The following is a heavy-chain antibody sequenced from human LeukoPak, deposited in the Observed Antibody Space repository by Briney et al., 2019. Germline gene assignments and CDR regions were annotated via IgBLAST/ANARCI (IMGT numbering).Heavy chain of an antibody. CDR3: ARETRTGQYVWWFDP. CDR1: GYTITNNY. Sequence: ASVKVSCKASGYTITNNYMHWVRQAPGQGLEWMGVINPSGTGTSYAQKFQGRITMTRDTSISTAYIELSRLRSDDTAVYYCARETRTGQYVWWFDPWGQGTLVTVSS. CDR2: INPSGTGT. V-gene: IGHV1-46*01. D-gene: IGHD3/OR15-3a*01. J-gene: IGHJ5*02.